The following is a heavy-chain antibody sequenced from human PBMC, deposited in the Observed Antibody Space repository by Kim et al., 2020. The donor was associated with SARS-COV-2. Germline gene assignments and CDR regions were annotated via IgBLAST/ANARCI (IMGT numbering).Heavy chain of an antibody. D-gene: IGHD2-2*01. V-gene: IGHV1-69*13. Sequence: SVKVSCKASGGIFSTFSISWVRQAPGQGLEWMGGTTPMIGKSNYAQNFQARVTISADEYTNTSYLELRGLKSEDTAVYFCASRYCSTTSCPFDFWGQGTLVTVSS. CDR1: GGIFSTFS. CDR2: TTPMIGKS. CDR3: ASRYCSTTSCPFDF. J-gene: IGHJ4*02.